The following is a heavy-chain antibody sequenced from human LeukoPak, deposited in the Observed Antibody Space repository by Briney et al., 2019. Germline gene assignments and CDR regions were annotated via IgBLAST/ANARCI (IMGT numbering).Heavy chain of an antibody. J-gene: IGHJ4*02. V-gene: IGHV1-46*01. Sequence: ASVKVSCKASGYTFTTYYMHWVRQAPGQGLEWMGLINPSGGSTSYAQKFQGRVTMTRDTSTNTIYMELSSLRPEDTAVYYCARYYSNYCFDYWGQGTLVTVSS. D-gene: IGHD4-11*01. CDR3: ARYYSNYCFDY. CDR2: INPSGGST. CDR1: GYTFTTYY.